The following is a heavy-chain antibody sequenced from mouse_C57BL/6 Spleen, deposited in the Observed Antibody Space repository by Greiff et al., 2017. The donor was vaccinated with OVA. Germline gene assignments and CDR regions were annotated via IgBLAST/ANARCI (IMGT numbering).Heavy chain of an antibody. CDR2: IDPETGGT. Sequence: VQLQQSGAELVRPGASVTLSCKASGYTFTDYEMHWVKQTPVHGLEWIGAIDPETGGTAYNQKFKGKAILTADKSSSTAYMELRSLTSEDSAVYYCTSLLSGNAMDYWGQGTSVTVSS. CDR1: GYTFTDYE. V-gene: IGHV1-15*01. D-gene: IGHD1-1*01. CDR3: TSLLSGNAMDY. J-gene: IGHJ4*01.